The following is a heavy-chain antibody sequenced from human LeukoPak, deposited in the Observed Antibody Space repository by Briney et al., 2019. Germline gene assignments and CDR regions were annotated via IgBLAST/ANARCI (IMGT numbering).Heavy chain of an antibody. J-gene: IGHJ4*02. Sequence: PSETLSLTCTVSGGSISSGSYYWSWIRQPAGRGLEWIGRIYTTGSTNYNPSLKSRVTISVDTSKNQFSLKLSSVTAADTAVYYCVSTVSGYDYFDYWGQGTLVTVSS. D-gene: IGHD5-12*01. CDR1: GGSISSGSYY. CDR3: VSTVSGYDYFDY. V-gene: IGHV4-61*02. CDR2: IYTTGST.